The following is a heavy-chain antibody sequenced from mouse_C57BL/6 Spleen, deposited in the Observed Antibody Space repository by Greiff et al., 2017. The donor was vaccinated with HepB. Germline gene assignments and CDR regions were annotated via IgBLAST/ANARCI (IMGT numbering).Heavy chain of an antibody. D-gene: IGHD1-1*01. Sequence: QVQLQQPGAELVKPGASVKLSCKASGYTFTSYWMHWVKQRPGQGLEWIGMIHPNSGSTNYNEKFKSKATLTVDKSSSTAYMQLSSLTSEDSAVYYCATYSSSYWFAYWGQGTLVTVSA. CDR2: IHPNSGST. CDR1: GYTFTSYW. CDR3: ATYSSSYWFAY. J-gene: IGHJ3*01. V-gene: IGHV1-64*01.